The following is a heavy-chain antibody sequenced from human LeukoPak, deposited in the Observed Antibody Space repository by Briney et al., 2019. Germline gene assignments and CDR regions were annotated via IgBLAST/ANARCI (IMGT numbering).Heavy chain of an antibody. Sequence: SETLSLTCTVPGGSISSYYWSWIRQPPGKGLEWIGYIYYSGSTNYNPSLKSRVTISVDTSKNQFSLKLSSVTAADTAVYYCARVRDYGAFFDYWGQGTLVTVSS. D-gene: IGHD4/OR15-4a*01. CDR2: IYYSGST. CDR1: GGSISSYY. CDR3: ARVRDYGAFFDY. J-gene: IGHJ4*02. V-gene: IGHV4-59*01.